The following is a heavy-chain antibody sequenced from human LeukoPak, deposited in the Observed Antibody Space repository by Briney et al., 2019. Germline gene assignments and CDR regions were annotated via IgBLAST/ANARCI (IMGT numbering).Heavy chain of an antibody. D-gene: IGHD3-16*01. Sequence: GAAVKVSCKASGYTFTSYGISWVRQAPGQGLEWMGCISAYNGNTNYAQKLQGRVTITTDTSTSTAYMELRSLRSDDTAVYYCARDGAVGGYWYFDLWGRGTLVTVSS. CDR2: ISAYNGNT. V-gene: IGHV1-18*01. J-gene: IGHJ2*01. CDR1: GYTFTSYG. CDR3: ARDGAVGGYWYFDL.